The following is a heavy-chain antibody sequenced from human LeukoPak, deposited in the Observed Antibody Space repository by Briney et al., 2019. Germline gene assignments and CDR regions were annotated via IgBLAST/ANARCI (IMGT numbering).Heavy chain of an antibody. D-gene: IGHD6-13*01. V-gene: IGHV4-59*08. Sequence: SETLSLTCAVSGGSISSYSWSWVRQPPGKGVEWMGLIFYSGGTSYNPSLKSRVTISVETSKKKFSLKLTSVTAADTAVYYCARHIRAAAALRGFDYWGQGTLFTVSS. J-gene: IGHJ4*02. CDR2: IFYSGGT. CDR1: GGSISSYS. CDR3: ARHIRAAAALRGFDY.